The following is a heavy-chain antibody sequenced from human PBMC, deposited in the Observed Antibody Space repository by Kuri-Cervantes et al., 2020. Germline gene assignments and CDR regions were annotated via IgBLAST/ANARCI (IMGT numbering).Heavy chain of an antibody. J-gene: IGHJ4*02. D-gene: IGHD5-18*01. V-gene: IGHV1-8*01. CDR1: GYTFTSYD. Sequence: ASVKVSCKASGYTFTSYDISWVRQATGQGLEWMGWMNPNSGNTGYAQKFQGRVTTTRNTSISTAYMELSTLRSEDTAVYYCAKRGYSYGELDYWGQGTLVTVSS. CDR2: MNPNSGNT. CDR3: AKRGYSYGELDY.